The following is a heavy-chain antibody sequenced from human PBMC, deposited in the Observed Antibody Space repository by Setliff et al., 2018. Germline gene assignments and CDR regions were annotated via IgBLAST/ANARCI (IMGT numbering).Heavy chain of an antibody. CDR2: IYTSWST. CDR3: ARGGTYRYFDY. CDR1: DDSISSRTYY. D-gene: IGHD2-15*01. Sequence: SETLSLTCTVSDDSISSRTYYWSWIRQPAGKGLEWIGHIYTSWSTVYNPSLQSRVTISVDTSKNQFSLKLNSMTTADTAVYYCARGGTYRYFDYWGQGTLVTVSS. V-gene: IGHV4-61*09. J-gene: IGHJ4*02.